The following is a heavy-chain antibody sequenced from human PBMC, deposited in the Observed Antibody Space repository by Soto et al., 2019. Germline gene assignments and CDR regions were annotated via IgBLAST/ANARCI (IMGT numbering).Heavy chain of an antibody. Sequence: RASVKVSCKASGGTFSSYTISWVRQAPGQGLEWMGRIIPILGIANYAQKFQGRVTITADKSTSTAYMELSSLRSEDTAVYYCARPRLGYCSSTSCPDYYGMDVWGQGTTVTVSS. D-gene: IGHD2-2*01. J-gene: IGHJ6*02. CDR1: GGTFSSYT. CDR3: ARPRLGYCSSTSCPDYYGMDV. V-gene: IGHV1-69*02. CDR2: IIPILGIA.